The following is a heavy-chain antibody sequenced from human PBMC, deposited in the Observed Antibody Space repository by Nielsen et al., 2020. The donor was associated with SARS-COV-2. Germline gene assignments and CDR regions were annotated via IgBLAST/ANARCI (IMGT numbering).Heavy chain of an antibody. CDR3: APTRIADGYNYPFDS. Sequence: ASVKVSCKASGYTFTDYYMHWVRQAPGQGLEWMGRISPNSGGTSYAQKFQGRVSMTRDTSISTAYLELKRLRSDDTAVYYCAPTRIADGYNYPFDSWGQGTLVTVSS. V-gene: IGHV1-2*06. J-gene: IGHJ4*01. CDR2: ISPNSGGT. D-gene: IGHD5-24*01. CDR1: GYTFTDYY.